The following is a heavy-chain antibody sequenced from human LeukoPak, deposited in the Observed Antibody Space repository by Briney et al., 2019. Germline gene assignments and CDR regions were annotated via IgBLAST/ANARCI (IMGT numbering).Heavy chain of an antibody. V-gene: IGHV1-2*04. Sequence: ASVKVSCKTSGYTFTGYYMHWVRQAPGQGLEWMGWINPNSGGTNYAQKFQGWVTMTRDTSISTAYMELSRLRSDDTAVYYCASNSGDAVSGYYYYYGMDVWGQGTTVTVSS. J-gene: IGHJ6*02. D-gene: IGHD3-10*01. CDR2: INPNSGGT. CDR1: GYTFTGYY. CDR3: ASNSGDAVSGYYYYYGMDV.